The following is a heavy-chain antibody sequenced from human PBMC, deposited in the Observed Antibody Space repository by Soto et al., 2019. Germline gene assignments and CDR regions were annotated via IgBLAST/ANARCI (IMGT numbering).Heavy chain of an antibody. CDR3: AREGSVGYYYGSGSYYAFDY. CDR1: GFTFSSYS. Sequence: TGGSLRLSCAASGFTFSSYSMNWVRQAPGKGLEWVSYISSSSSTIYYADSVKGRFTISRDNAKNSLYLQMNSLRDEDTAVYYCAREGSVGYYYGSGSYYAFDYWGQGTMVTVYS. CDR2: ISSSSSTI. J-gene: IGHJ4*02. V-gene: IGHV3-48*02. D-gene: IGHD3-10*01.